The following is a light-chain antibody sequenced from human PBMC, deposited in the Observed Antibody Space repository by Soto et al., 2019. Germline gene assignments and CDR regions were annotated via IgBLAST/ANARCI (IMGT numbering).Light chain of an antibody. V-gene: IGLV4-69*01. CDR1: SGHSSYA. CDR2: LNSDGSH. Sequence: QSVLTQSPSASASLGASVKLTCTLSSGHSSYAIAWHQQQPEKGPRYLMKLNSDGSHSKGDGIPDRFSGSSSGAGRYLTISSLQSEDEADYYCQTWGTGPWVFGGGTKLTVL. CDR3: QTWGTGPWV. J-gene: IGLJ3*02.